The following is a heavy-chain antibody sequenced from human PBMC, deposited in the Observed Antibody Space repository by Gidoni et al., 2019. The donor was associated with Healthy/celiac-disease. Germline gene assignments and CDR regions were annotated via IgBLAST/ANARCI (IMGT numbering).Heavy chain of an antibody. J-gene: IGHJ1*01. CDR2: IIPILGIA. Sequence: QVQLVQSGAEVKKPGSSVTVSCKVSGGTFSSYAISWVRQAPGQGLEWMGRIIPILGIANYAQKFQGRVTITADKSTSTAYMELSSLRSEDTAVYYCAVPPEDYYDSSGYWPEYFQHWGQGTLVTVSS. CDR3: AVPPEDYYDSSGYWPEYFQH. D-gene: IGHD3-22*01. V-gene: IGHV1-69*04. CDR1: GGTFSSYA.